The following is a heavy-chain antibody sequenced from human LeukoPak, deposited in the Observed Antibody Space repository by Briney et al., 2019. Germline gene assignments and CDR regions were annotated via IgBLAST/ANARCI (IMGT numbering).Heavy chain of an antibody. D-gene: IGHD5-24*01. CDR2: ISWDGGST. Sequence: GGSLRLSCAASGFTFDDYTMHWVRQAPGKGLKWVSLISWDGGSTYYADSVKGRFTISRDNSKNSLYLQMNSLRTEDTALYYCAKDRSRRDGYNLEGVDYWGQGTLVTVSS. CDR3: AKDRSRRDGYNLEGVDY. CDR1: GFTFDDYT. J-gene: IGHJ4*02. V-gene: IGHV3-43*01.